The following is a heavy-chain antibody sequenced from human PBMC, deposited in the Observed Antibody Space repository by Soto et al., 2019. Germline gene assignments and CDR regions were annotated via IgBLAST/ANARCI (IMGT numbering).Heavy chain of an antibody. Sequence: NPSETLSLTCTVSGGSISSGDYYWSWIRQPPGKGLEWIGYIYYSGSTYYNPSLKSRVTISVDTSKNQFSLKLSSVTAADTAVYYCARVLRPRIFWSGPLTGNWFDPWGQGTLVTVSS. D-gene: IGHD3-3*01. J-gene: IGHJ5*02. CDR3: ARVLRPRIFWSGPLTGNWFDP. V-gene: IGHV4-30-4*01. CDR2: IYYSGST. CDR1: GGSISSGDYY.